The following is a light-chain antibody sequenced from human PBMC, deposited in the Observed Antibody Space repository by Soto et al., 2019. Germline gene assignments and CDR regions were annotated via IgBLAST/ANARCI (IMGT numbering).Light chain of an antibody. CDR2: DAS. V-gene: IGKV3-11*01. Sequence: EVVLTQSPATLSLSPGDRATPSCRASQSVNNFLAWYQQKPGRTPRLLIYDASKRATGIPGRFSGSGSGTDFTLTISSLEPEDFAVYYCQQRSNWPPALSFGGGTKVEI. CDR3: QQRSNWPPALS. CDR1: QSVNNF. J-gene: IGKJ4*01.